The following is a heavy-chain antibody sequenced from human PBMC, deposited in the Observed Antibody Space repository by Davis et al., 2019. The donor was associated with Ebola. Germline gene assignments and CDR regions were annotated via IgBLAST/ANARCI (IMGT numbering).Heavy chain of an antibody. J-gene: IGHJ4*02. CDR1: GYTFTSYY. CDR2: INPSGGST. D-gene: IGHD2-2*02. V-gene: IGHV1-46*01. CDR3: ARYCSSTSCYNVLDY. Sequence: ASVKVSCKASGYTFTSYYMHWVRQAPGQGLEWMGIINPSGGSTSYAQKFQGRVTMTRDTSASTVYMELSSLRSEDTAVYYCARYCSSTSCYNVLDYWGQGTLVTVSS.